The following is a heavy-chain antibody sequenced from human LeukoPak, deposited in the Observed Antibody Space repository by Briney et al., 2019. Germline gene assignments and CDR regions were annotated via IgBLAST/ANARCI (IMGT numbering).Heavy chain of an antibody. V-gene: IGHV1-69*02. CDR3: ARGLCSSTSCYLSWFDP. Sequence: SVKVSCKAAGGTFSSYTISWVRQAPGQGLEWMGRIIPILGIANYAQKFQGRVTITADKSTSTAYMELSSLRSEDTAVYYCARGLCSSTSCYLSWFDPWGQGTLVTVSS. J-gene: IGHJ5*02. CDR2: IIPILGIA. D-gene: IGHD2-2*01. CDR1: GGTFSSYT.